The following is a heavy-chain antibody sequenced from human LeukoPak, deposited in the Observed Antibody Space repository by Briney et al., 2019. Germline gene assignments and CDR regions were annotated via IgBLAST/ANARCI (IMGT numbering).Heavy chain of an antibody. CDR2: ISSSSSYI. V-gene: IGHV3-21*01. CDR1: GFTFSSYS. Sequence: GGSLRLSCAASGFTFSSYSMNWVRQAPGKGLEWVSSISSSSSYIYYADSVKGRFTISRDNAKNSLYLQMNSLRAEDTAVYYCAAGSGYSYGTNWFDPWGQGTLVTVSS. D-gene: IGHD5-18*01. CDR3: AAGSGYSYGTNWFDP. J-gene: IGHJ5*02.